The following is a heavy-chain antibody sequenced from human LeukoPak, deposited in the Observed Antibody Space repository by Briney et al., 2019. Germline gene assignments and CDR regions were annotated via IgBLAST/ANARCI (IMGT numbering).Heavy chain of an antibody. CDR3: ARNGATIFGVAPSAFDI. CDR2: INHSGST. V-gene: IGHV4-34*01. Sequence: SETLSLTCAVYGGSFSGYYWSWIRQPPGKGLEWIGEINHSGSTNYNPSLKSRVTISVDTSKNQFSLKLSSVTAADTAVYYCARNGATIFGVAPSAFDIWGQGTMVTVSS. CDR1: GGSFSGYY. J-gene: IGHJ3*02. D-gene: IGHD3-3*01.